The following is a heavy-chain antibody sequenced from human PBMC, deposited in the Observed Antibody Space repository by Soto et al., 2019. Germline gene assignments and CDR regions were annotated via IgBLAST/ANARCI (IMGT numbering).Heavy chain of an antibody. Sequence: SETLSLTCAVYGGSFSGYYWSWIRQPPGKGLEWIGEINHSGSTNYNPSLKSRVTISVDTSKNQFSLKLSSVTAADTAVYYCARASTGDYLGYYYYYMDVWGKGTTVTVSS. CDR3: ARASTGDYLGYYYYYMDV. J-gene: IGHJ6*03. CDR2: INHSGST. CDR1: GGSFSGYY. V-gene: IGHV4-34*01. D-gene: IGHD4-17*01.